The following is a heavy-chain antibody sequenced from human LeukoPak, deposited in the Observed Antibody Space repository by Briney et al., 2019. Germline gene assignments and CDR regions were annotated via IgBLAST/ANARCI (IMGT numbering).Heavy chain of an antibody. V-gene: IGHV4-59*12. CDR2: ISDIGST. J-gene: IGHJ5*02. D-gene: IGHD2-2*01. Sequence: SETLSLTCTVSGGSISSYYWSWIRQPPGKGLEWIAYISDIGSTNYNPSLKSRVTISVDTSKNQFSLKLSSVTAADTAVYYCARGHIVVVPAASKVYNWFDPWGQGTLVTVSS. CDR3: ARGHIVVVPAASKVYNWFDP. CDR1: GGSISSYY.